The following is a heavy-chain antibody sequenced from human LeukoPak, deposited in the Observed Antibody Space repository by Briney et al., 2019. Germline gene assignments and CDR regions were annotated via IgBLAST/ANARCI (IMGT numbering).Heavy chain of an antibody. Sequence: QPGGSLRLSCAASGFTFSSYGMHWVRQAPGKGLEWVAFIRYDGSNKYYADSVKGRFTISRDNSKNSLYLQMNSLRAEDTAVYYCARDDYGDYGSGYWGQGTLVTVSS. J-gene: IGHJ4*02. V-gene: IGHV3-30*02. D-gene: IGHD4-17*01. CDR1: GFTFSSYG. CDR3: ARDDYGDYGSGY. CDR2: IRYDGSNK.